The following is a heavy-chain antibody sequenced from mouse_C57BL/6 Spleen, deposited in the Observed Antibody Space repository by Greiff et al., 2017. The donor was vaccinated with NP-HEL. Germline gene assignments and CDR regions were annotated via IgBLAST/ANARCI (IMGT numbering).Heavy chain of an antibody. D-gene: IGHD1-1*01. CDR1: GYSITSGYY. V-gene: IGHV3-6*01. CDR3: ARGGSRGYYAMDY. J-gene: IGHJ4*01. CDR2: ISYDGSN. Sequence: EVHLVESGPGLVKPSQSLSLTCSVTGYSITSGYYWNWIRQFPGNKLEWMGYISYDGSNNYNPSLKNRISITRDTSKNQFFLKLNSVTTEDTATYYCARGGSRGYYAMDYWGQGTSVTVSS.